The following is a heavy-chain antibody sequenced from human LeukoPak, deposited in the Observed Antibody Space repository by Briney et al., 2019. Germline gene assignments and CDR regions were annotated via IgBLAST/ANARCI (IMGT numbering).Heavy chain of an antibody. CDR3: ARDQERYYYDSSGYYGIDY. CDR2: INPNSGGT. J-gene: IGHJ4*02. Sequence: ASVKVSCKASGYTFTGYYMHWVRQAPGQGLEWMGWINPNSGGTNYAQKFQGRVTMTRDTSISTAYMELSRLRSDDTAVYYCARDQERYYYDSSGYYGIDYWGQGTRVTVSS. CDR1: GYTFTGYY. V-gene: IGHV1-2*02. D-gene: IGHD3-22*01.